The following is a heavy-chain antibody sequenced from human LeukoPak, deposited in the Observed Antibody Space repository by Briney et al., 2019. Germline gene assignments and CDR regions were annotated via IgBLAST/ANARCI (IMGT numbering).Heavy chain of an antibody. V-gene: IGHV3-66*01. J-gene: IGHJ4*02. CDR2: LYSDGTT. CDR3: ARGSHRGPSQLEDFDY. Sequence: GGSLRLSCAASGFTVSSSSMNWIRQAPGKGLECVSVLYSDGTTYYADSVKGRFAISRDNAKNSLYLQMNSLRDEDTAVYYCARGSHRGPSQLEDFDYWGQGTLVTVSS. D-gene: IGHD6-6*01. CDR1: GFTVSSSS.